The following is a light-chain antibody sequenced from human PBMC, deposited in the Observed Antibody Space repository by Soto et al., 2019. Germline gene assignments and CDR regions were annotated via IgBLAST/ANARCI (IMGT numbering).Light chain of an antibody. J-gene: IGKJ1*01. CDR3: QQYGSSPTT. CDR2: GAS. Sequence: EIVLTQSPVNHSLSPCETASLSCMASQSVSNYLAWYQQKPGQAPRLLIYGASSRATGIPDRFSGSGSGADFTLTISDLQSEDFAVYYCQQYGSSPTTFGQGTKVDIK. V-gene: IGKV3-20*01. CDR1: QSVSNY.